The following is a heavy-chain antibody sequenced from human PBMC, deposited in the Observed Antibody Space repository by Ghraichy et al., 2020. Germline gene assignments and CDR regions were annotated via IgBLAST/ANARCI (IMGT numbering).Heavy chain of an antibody. V-gene: IGHV1-2*02. Sequence: ASVKVSCKASGYTFTGYYMHWVRQAPGQGLEWMGWINPNSGGTNYAQKFQGRVTMTRDTSISTAYMELSRLRSDDTAVYYCARGPMGYSSSWYYFDYWGQGTLVTVSS. CDR1: GYTFTGYY. D-gene: IGHD6-13*01. CDR2: INPNSGGT. J-gene: IGHJ4*02. CDR3: ARGPMGYSSSWYYFDY.